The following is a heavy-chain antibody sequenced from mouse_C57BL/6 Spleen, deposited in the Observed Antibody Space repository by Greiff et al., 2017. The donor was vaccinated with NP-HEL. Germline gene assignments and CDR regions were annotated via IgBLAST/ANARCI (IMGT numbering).Heavy chain of an antibody. Sequence: EVKLMESGAELVRPGASVKLSCTASGFNIKDDYMHWVKQRPEQGLEWIGWIDPENGDTEYASKFQGKATITADTSSNTAYLQLSSLTSEDTAVYYCIAYYSNYENYWGQGTTLTVSS. D-gene: IGHD2-5*01. J-gene: IGHJ2*01. CDR3: IAYYSNYENY. CDR1: GFNIKDDY. CDR2: IDPENGDT. V-gene: IGHV14-4*01.